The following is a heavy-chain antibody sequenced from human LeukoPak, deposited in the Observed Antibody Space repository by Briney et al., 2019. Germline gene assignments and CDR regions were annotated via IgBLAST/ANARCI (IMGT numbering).Heavy chain of an antibody. D-gene: IGHD6-6*01. CDR3: ASSIAARVY. V-gene: IGHV4-30-4*08. CDR2: FYDSAST. Sequence: SETLSLTCTVSGGSISSGDYYWTWIRQPPGKGLEWIGYFYDSASTYFNPSLKSRATISVDTSKNEFSLKLSSVTAADTAVYYCASSIAARVYWGQGTLVTVSS. J-gene: IGHJ4*02. CDR1: GGSISSGDYY.